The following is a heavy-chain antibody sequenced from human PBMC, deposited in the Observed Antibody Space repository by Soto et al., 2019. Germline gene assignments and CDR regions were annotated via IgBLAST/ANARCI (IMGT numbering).Heavy chain of an antibody. CDR1: GYTFTSYA. CDR3: ARDRRLVRGYFDY. CDR2: INAGNGNT. J-gene: IGHJ4*02. V-gene: IGHV1-3*01. D-gene: IGHD6-19*01. Sequence: ASVKVSCKASGYTFTSYAMHWVRQAPGQRLEWMGWINAGNGNTKYSQKFQGRVTITRDTSASTAYMELSSLRSEDTAVYYCARDRRLVRGYFDYWGQGTLVTVSS.